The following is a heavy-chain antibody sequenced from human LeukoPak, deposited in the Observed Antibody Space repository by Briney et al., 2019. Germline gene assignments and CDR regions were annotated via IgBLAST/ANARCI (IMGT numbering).Heavy chain of an antibody. V-gene: IGHV3-66*02. Sequence: GGSLRLSCAASGFTVSSNYMSWVRQAPGKGLEWVSVIYSGGSTYYADSVKGRFTISRDNSKNTLYLQMNSLRAEDTAVYYCARSDYDLYYYYYMDVWGKGTTVTVSS. D-gene: IGHD3-3*01. J-gene: IGHJ6*03. CDR1: GFTVSSNY. CDR2: IYSGGST. CDR3: ARSDYDLYYYYYMDV.